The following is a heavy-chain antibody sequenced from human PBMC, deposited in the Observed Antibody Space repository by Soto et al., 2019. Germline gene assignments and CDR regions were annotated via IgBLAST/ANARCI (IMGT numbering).Heavy chain of an antibody. V-gene: IGHV3-9*01. CDR3: VKDESINWYSGHFRH. D-gene: IGHD6-13*01. Sequence: EVQLVESGGGLVQPGRSLRLSCAASGFTFDDYAMHWVRQVPGKGLEWVSGINWNTGSIGYGDSVKGRFAISSDNANNSLHLQMNSLSADDTAFYYCVKDESINWYSGHFRHWGQGTRVTVSS. J-gene: IGHJ1*01. CDR2: INWNTGSI. CDR1: GFTFDDYA.